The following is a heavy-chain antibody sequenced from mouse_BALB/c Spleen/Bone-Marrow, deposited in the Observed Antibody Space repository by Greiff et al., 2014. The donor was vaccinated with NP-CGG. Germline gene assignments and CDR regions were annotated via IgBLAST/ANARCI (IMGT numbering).Heavy chain of an antibody. J-gene: IGHJ4*01. CDR1: GYTFTSYD. V-gene: IGHV1-85*01. D-gene: IGHD2-3*01. CDR3: AHDGLLPGLDY. Sequence: QVQLKESGAELVKPGASVKLSCKASGYTFTSYDINWVRQRPEQGLEWIGWIFPGENSIKYTEKFKGKATMTTDKSYSTAYMQLSRLTSEDSAVYFCAHDGLLPGLDYWGQGTSVTVSS. CDR2: IFPGENSI.